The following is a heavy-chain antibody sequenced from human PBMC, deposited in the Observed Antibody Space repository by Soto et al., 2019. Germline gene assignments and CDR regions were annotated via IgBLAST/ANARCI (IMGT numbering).Heavy chain of an antibody. CDR3: VRGILRFFLSFGIDV. Sequence: EVQLVESGGGLVQPGESLRLSCAASGFAFSSYVMHWVRQVAGKGLEWVSGIGTADDTYYPGSVKGRFTVSRENAKNSLYLQMNSLRAGDTAVYYCVRGILRFFLSFGIDVWGQGTTVTVSS. V-gene: IGHV3-13*01. CDR1: GFAFSSYV. D-gene: IGHD3-3*01. CDR2: IGTADDT. J-gene: IGHJ6*02.